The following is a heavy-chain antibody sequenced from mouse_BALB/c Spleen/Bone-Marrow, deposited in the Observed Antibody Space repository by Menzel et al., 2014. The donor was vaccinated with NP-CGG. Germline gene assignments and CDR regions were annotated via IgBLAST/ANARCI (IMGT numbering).Heavy chain of an antibody. CDR2: IHPSGSET. CDR3: ARSRGEGY. V-gene: IGHV1-61*01. Sequence: QVQLQQSGAELVRPGASVKLSCKASGYSFTSYWMNWVKQRPGQGLEWIGMIHPSGSETRLNQNFKDKATLTVDKSSSTAYMQLSSPTSEDSAVYCCARSRGEGYWGQGTLVTVSA. J-gene: IGHJ3*01. CDR1: GYSFTSYW.